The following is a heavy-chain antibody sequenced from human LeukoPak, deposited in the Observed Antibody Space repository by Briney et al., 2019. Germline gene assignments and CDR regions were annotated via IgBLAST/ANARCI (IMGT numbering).Heavy chain of an antibody. V-gene: IGHV5-51*01. D-gene: IGHD6-13*01. CDR1: GYSFTSNW. CDR3: ARTAGTFYYYMDV. J-gene: IGHJ6*03. Sequence: GESLKISCKGSGYSFTSNWIAWVRQMPGKGLEWMGIIYPGDSDTRYNPTFQGQVTISADKSISTAYLQWSSLKASDTALYYCARTAGTFYYYMDVWGRGTTVTVSS. CDR2: IYPGDSDT.